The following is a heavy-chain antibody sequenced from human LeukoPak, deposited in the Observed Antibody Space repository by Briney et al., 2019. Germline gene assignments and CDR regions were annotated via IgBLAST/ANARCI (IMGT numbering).Heavy chain of an antibody. V-gene: IGHV4-34*01. Sequence: SETLSLTCAVYGGSFSGYYWSWIRQPPGKGLEWIGEINHSGSTNYNPSLKSRVTISVDTSKNQFSLKLSSVTAADTAVYYCARSYCSGGSCYPRRPDYYYGMDVWGKGTTVTVSS. D-gene: IGHD2-15*01. CDR2: INHSGST. J-gene: IGHJ6*04. CDR3: ARSYCSGGSCYPRRPDYYYGMDV. CDR1: GGSFSGYY.